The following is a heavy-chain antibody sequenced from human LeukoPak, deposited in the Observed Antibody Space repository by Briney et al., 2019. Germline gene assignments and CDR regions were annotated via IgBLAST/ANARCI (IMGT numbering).Heavy chain of an antibody. CDR3: ARTTEGYAGGPGYSYYYYMDV. J-gene: IGHJ6*03. CDR1: GYSISSGYY. D-gene: IGHD5-12*01. V-gene: IGHV4-38-2*02. CDR2: INHSGST. Sequence: PSETLSLTCTVSGYSISSGYYWGWIRQPPGKGLEWIGSINHSGSTYYNPSLKSRVTISVDTSKNQVSLKLRSVTAADTAVYYCARTTEGYAGGPGYSYYYYMDVWGKGTTVTISS.